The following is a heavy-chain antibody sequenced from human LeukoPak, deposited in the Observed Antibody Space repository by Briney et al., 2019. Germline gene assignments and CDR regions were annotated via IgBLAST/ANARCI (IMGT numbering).Heavy chain of an antibody. CDR3: ARSSSWKYNWFDP. CDR1: GGSISGYY. V-gene: IGHV4-59*12. Sequence: SETLSLTCTVSGGSISGYYWTWIRQPPGKGLEWIGYISDSGRTNYNPSLKSRVTISVDTSKNQFSLKLSSVTAADTAVYYCARSSSWKYNWFDPWGQGTLVTVSS. CDR2: ISDSGRT. J-gene: IGHJ5*02. D-gene: IGHD6-13*01.